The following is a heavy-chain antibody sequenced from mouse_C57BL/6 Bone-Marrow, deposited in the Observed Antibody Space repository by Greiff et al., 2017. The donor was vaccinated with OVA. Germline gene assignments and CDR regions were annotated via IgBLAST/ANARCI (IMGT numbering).Heavy chain of an antibody. V-gene: IGHV3-6*01. CDR1: GYSITSGYY. CDR2: ISYDGSN. CDR3: ATLHPWFAY. J-gene: IGHJ3*01. Sequence: EVKLVESGPGLVKPSQSLSLTCSVTGYSITSGYYWNWIRQFPGNKLEWMGYISYDGSNNYNPSLKNRISITRDTSKNQFFLKLNSVTTEDTATYYCATLHPWFAYWGQGTLVTVSA.